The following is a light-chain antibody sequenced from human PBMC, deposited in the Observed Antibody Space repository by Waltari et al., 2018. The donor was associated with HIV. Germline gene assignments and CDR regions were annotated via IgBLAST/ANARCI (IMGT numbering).Light chain of an antibody. CDR1: SSDVGGYNY. J-gene: IGLJ2*01. CDR3: CSYAGSYTV. Sequence: QSALTQPASVSGSPGQSITISCTGTSSDVGGYNYVSWYQQYPGKAPKFMIYDVSKRPSGVPDRFSGSKSGNTASLTISGLQAEDEADYYCCSYAGSYTVFGGGTKLTVL. V-gene: IGLV2-11*01. CDR2: DVS.